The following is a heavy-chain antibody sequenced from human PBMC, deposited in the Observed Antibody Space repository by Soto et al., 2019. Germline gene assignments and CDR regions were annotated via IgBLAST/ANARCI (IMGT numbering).Heavy chain of an antibody. D-gene: IGHD6-19*01. CDR3: AHTISSGWYSDYYYYYMDV. V-gene: IGHV2-5*02. J-gene: IGHJ6*03. CDR1: GFSLSTSGVG. Sequence: SGPTLVNPTQTLTLTCTFSGFSLSTSGVGVGWIRQPPGKALEWLALIYWDDDKRYSPSLKSRLTITKDTSKNQVVLTMTNMDPVDTATYYCAHTISSGWYSDYYYYYMDVWGKGTTVTVSS. CDR2: IYWDDDK.